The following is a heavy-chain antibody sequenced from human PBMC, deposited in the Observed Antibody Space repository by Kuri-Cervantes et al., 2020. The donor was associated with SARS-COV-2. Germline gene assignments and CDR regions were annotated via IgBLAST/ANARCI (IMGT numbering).Heavy chain of an antibody. V-gene: IGHV4-30-4*08. J-gene: IGHJ4*02. Sequence: LRLSCTVSGGSISSGDYYWSWIRQPPGKGLEWIGYIYYSGSTYYNPSLKSRVTISVDTSKNQFSLKLSSVTAADTAVYYSARRDTVTTFDYWGQGTLVTVSS. CDR1: GGSISSGDYY. CDR2: IYYSGST. D-gene: IGHD4-17*01. CDR3: ARRDTVTTFDY.